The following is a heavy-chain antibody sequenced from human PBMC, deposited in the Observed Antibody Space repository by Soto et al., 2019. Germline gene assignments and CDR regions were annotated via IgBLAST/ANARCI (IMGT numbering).Heavy chain of an antibody. Sequence: SVKVSCKASGGTFSSYTISWVRQAPGQGLEWMGRIIPILGIANYAQKFQGRVTITADKSTSTAYMELSSLRSEDTAVYYCARDGREDCISTSCYGAGYYYYGMDVWG. D-gene: IGHD2-2*01. CDR2: IIPILGIA. CDR3: ARDGREDCISTSCYGAGYYYYGMDV. CDR1: GGTFSSYT. J-gene: IGHJ6*02. V-gene: IGHV1-69*04.